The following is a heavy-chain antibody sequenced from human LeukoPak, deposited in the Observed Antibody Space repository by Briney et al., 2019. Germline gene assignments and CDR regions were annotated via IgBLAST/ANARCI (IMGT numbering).Heavy chain of an antibody. J-gene: IGHJ3*02. CDR2: IYYSGST. Sequence: SETLSLTCTVSGGSISSYYWSWIRQPPGKGLEWIGYIYYSGSTNYNPSLKSRVTISVDTSKNQFSLKLSSVTAADTAVYYCARGLYYDFWSGYETAFDIWGQGTMVTVSS. V-gene: IGHV4-59*01. CDR3: ARGLYYDFWSGYETAFDI. CDR1: GGSISSYY. D-gene: IGHD3-3*01.